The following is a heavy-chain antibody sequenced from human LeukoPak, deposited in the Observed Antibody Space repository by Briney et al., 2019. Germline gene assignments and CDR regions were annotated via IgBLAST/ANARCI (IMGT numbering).Heavy chain of an antibody. J-gene: IGHJ6*03. D-gene: IGHD2-15*01. CDR2: IYHSGST. CDR1: GYSINSGFY. V-gene: IGHV4-38-2*02. CDR3: ARGIVVVAQLGYYFYYMDV. Sequence: SETLSLTCTVSGYSINSGFYWGWIRQPPGKGLEWIGSIYHSGSTHYKSSLKSRVTISVDTSKNQLSLKLTSVTAADTAIYYCARGIVVVAQLGYYFYYMDVWGKGTTVTISS.